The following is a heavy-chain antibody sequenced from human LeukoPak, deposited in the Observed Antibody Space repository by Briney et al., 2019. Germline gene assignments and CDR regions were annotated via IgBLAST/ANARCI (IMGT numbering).Heavy chain of an antibody. CDR3: ARDPRSCSSTSCYNGYNWFDP. D-gene: IGHD2-2*02. CDR2: IIPIFGTA. CDR1: GGTFSSYA. J-gene: IGHJ5*02. V-gene: IGHV1-69*13. Sequence: ASVKVSCKASGGTFSSYAISWVRQAPGQGLEWMGGIIPIFGTANYAQKFQGRVTITADESTSTAYMELSSLRSEDTAVYYCARDPRSCSSTSCYNGYNWFDPWGQGTLVTVSS.